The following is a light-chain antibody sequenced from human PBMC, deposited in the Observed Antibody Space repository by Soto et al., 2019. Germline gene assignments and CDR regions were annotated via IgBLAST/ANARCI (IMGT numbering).Light chain of an antibody. J-gene: IGLJ1*01. CDR2: KVS. CDR1: SSDVGGYNY. CDR3: TSPTPGSLYV. V-gene: IGLV2-14*01. Sequence: QYALTQPSSVSGSPGQSITISCTGTSSDVGGYNYVSWYQQYPGRVPKLLIYKVSNRPSGISNRFSGSKSGNTASLTISGLPAEDEADYFCTSPTPGSLYVFGSGTKLTVL.